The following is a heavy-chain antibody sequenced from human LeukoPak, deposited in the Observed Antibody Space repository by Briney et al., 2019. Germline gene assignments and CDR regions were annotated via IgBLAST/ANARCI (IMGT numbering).Heavy chain of an antibody. J-gene: IGHJ4*02. CDR1: GFTFSSYG. V-gene: IGHV3-33*01. CDR3: ARDDVRLGELFPLDY. CDR2: IWYDGSNK. D-gene: IGHD3-16*01. Sequence: GGSLRLSCAASGFTFSSYGMHWVRQAPGKGLEWVAVIWYDGSNKYYADSVKGRFTISRDNSKNTLYLQMNSLRAEDTAVYYCARDDVRLGELFPLDYWGQGTLVTVSS.